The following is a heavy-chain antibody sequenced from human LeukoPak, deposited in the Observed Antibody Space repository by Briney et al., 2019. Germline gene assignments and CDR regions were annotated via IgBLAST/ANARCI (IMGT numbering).Heavy chain of an antibody. D-gene: IGHD4-23*01. V-gene: IGHV3-7*03. J-gene: IGHJ1*01. CDR2: IKQDGSEK. CDR3: AKSPRLTTAVTEH. Sequence: GGSLRLSCAASGFTFSTYWMTWVRQAPGKGLEWVANIKQDGSEKFYVDSVKGRFTVSRDNSKNTLYLQMNSLRAEDTAVYYCAKSPRLTTAVTEHWGQGTLVTVSS. CDR1: GFTFSTYW.